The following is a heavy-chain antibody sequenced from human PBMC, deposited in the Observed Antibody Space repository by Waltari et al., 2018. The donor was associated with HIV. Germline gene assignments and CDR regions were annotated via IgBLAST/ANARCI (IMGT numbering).Heavy chain of an antibody. D-gene: IGHD1-26*01. Sequence: QVQLMQSGDEVKKPGASVKVSCKASDFSFISDGITWVRQAPGQGLEWMGWISAYNCYTNNAQKFQGRLTMTTDTSTSTLYMELRSLRSDDTAIYYCTASGIYYLPTIWGQGTMVTVSS. CDR1: DFSFISDG. V-gene: IGHV1-18*04. CDR2: ISAYNCYT. J-gene: IGHJ3*02. CDR3: TASGIYYLPTI.